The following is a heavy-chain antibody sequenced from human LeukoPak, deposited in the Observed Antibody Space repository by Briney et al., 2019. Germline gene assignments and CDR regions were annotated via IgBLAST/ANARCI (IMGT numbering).Heavy chain of an antibody. CDR1: GFTFSSYD. CDR2: ISNSGSTK. D-gene: IGHD5-24*01. J-gene: IGHJ6*02. V-gene: IGHV3-48*01. Sequence: GGSLRLSCAASGFTFSSYDMNWVRQAPGKGLEWVSYISNSGSTKYYADSVKGRFTISRDNAKNSLYLQMNSLRAEDTAGYYCARDRRDGYDMVPDYYYGMDVWGQGTTGTVSS. CDR3: ARDRRDGYDMVPDYYYGMDV.